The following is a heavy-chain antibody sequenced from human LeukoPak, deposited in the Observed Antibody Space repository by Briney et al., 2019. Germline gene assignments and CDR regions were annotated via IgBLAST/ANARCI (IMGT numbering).Heavy chain of an antibody. D-gene: IGHD2-15*01. CDR1: GFTFSSSA. V-gene: IGHV3-23*01. CDR2: ISNDGGYT. Sequence: GGSLRLSCAASGFTFSSSAMSWVRQAPGKGLEWVSAISNDGGYTYYADSVQGRFTISRDNSKSTLCLQMNSLRAEDTAVYYCAKQLGYCSDGSCYFPYWGQGTLVTVSS. CDR3: AKQLGYCSDGSCYFPY. J-gene: IGHJ4*02.